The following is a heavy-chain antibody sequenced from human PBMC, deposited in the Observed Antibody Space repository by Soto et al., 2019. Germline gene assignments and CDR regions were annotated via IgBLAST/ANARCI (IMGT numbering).Heavy chain of an antibody. CDR1: GFTFSVYS. D-gene: IGHD1-26*01. Sequence: PGGSLRLSCAASGFTFSVYSMTWVRQAPGKGLEWVSYIGATNRGSATVYYADSVKGRFTVSRDTAKNSLYLQVNSLRDEDTAVYYCARVIRSGGTYCSDYWGQGTLVTVSS. CDR2: IGATNRGSATV. J-gene: IGHJ4*02. CDR3: ARVIRSGGTYCSDY. V-gene: IGHV3-48*02.